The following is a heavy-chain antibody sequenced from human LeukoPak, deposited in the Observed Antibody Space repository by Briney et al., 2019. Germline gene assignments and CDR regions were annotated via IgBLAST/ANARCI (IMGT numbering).Heavy chain of an antibody. Sequence: GGSLRLSCAASGFTFDDYAMHWVRQAPGKGLEWASGISWNSGSIGYADSVKGRFTISRDNAKNSLYLQMNSLRAEDTALYYCAKDKGSGWTLDAFDIWGQGTMVTVSS. CDR2: ISWNSGSI. CDR1: GFTFDDYA. CDR3: AKDKGSGWTLDAFDI. D-gene: IGHD6-19*01. J-gene: IGHJ3*02. V-gene: IGHV3-9*01.